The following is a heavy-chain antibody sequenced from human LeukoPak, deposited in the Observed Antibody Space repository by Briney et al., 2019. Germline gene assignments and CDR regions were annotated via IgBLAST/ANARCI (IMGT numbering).Heavy chain of an antibody. J-gene: IGHJ4*02. CDR3: ARGPTYYDFWSGYYTEYYFDY. Sequence: ASVKVSCKASGYTFTSYGISWVRQAPGQGLERMAWISAYNGNTSYAHKLQGRVTMTTDTSTSTAYMELRSLRSDDTAVYYCARGPTYYDFWSGYYTEYYFDYWGQGTLVTVSS. D-gene: IGHD3-3*01. CDR1: GYTFTSYG. CDR2: ISAYNGNT. V-gene: IGHV1-18*01.